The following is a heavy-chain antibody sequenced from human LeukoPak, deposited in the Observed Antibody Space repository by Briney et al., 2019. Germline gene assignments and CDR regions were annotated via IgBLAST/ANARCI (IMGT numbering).Heavy chain of an antibody. V-gene: IGHV1-2*02. CDR1: GGTFSRFS. J-gene: IGHJ4*02. CDR3: ARAPMRYYDSSGPYYFDY. Sequence: ASVKVSCKASGGTFSRFSINWLRQAPGQGLEWMGWINPNSGGTNYAQKFQGRVTMTRDTSISTAYMELSRLRSDDTAVYYCARAPMRYYDSSGPYYFDYWGQGTLVTVSS. D-gene: IGHD3-22*01. CDR2: INPNSGGT.